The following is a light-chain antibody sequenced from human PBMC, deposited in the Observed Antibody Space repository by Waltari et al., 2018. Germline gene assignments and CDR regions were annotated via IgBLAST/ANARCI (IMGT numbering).Light chain of an antibody. V-gene: IGKV3-20*01. CDR3: QNHERLPAT. Sequence: EIVLTQSPGTLSLSPGERATLSCRASQSIGRYLVWYQQKPGQAPMLLSYAASSRATGIPDRFSGSGSGTDFSLTISRLEPEDFAVYYCQNHERLPATFGQGTKVEIK. CDR1: QSIGRY. J-gene: IGKJ1*01. CDR2: AAS.